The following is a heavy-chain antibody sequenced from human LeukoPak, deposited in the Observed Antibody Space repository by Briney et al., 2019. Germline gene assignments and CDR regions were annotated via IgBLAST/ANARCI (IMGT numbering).Heavy chain of an antibody. D-gene: IGHD5-18*01. CDR3: ARDRIQLFDY. V-gene: IGHV1-69*06. J-gene: IGHJ4*02. CDR2: IIPIFGTA. Sequence: SVKVSCKASGGTFSSYAISWVRQAPGQGLEWMGGIIPIFGTANYAQKFQGRVTITADTSTSTAYMELRSLRSDDTAVYYCARDRIQLFDYWGQGTLVTVSS. CDR1: GGTFSSYA.